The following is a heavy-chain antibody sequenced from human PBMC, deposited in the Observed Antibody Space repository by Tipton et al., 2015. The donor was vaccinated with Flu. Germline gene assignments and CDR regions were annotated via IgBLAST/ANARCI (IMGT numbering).Heavy chain of an antibody. CDR2: IPGSGDST. CDR1: GFSVSDAY. J-gene: IGHJ4*02. D-gene: IGHD3-22*01. Sequence: GSLRLSCTASGFSVSDAYMTWVRQAPGKGLQWVSTIPGSGDSTYYADSVKGRFTISRDNSKNMVFLQMNNLRAEDTAVYYCAKWVRFYDSDGYYFLDSWGQGTLVTVSS. CDR3: AKWVRFYDSDGYYFLDS. V-gene: IGHV3-53*01.